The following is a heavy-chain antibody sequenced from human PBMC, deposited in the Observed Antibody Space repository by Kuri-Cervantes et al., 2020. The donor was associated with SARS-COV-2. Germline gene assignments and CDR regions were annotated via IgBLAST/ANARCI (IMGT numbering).Heavy chain of an antibody. CDR2: INHSGST. J-gene: IGHJ6*03. Sequence: ESLKISCAVYGGSFGGYYWSWIRQPPGKGLEWIGEINHSGSTNYNPSLKSRVTISVDTSSKQFSLHLGSVTAADTAVYYCARAYGFLRYIYYMDVWGRGTTVTVSS. D-gene: IGHD4-17*01. V-gene: IGHV4-34*01. CDR3: ARAYGFLRYIYYMDV. CDR1: GGSFGGYY.